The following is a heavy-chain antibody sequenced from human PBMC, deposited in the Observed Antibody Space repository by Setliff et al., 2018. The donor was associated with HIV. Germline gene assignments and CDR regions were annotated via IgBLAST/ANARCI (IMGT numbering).Heavy chain of an antibody. J-gene: IGHJ3*02. CDR2: IYHGGTT. D-gene: IGHD2-21*02. V-gene: IGHV4-38-2*02. CDR3: VRDPPLTPTDADHPFDI. CDR1: GYSISSGYY. Sequence: KPSETLSLTCPVSGYSISSGYYWAWIRQPPGKGLEWIGSIYHGGTTYYNPSLKSRSTISEDTSKNQFSLGLSSVTAADTAVYYCVRDPPLTPTDADHPFDIWGQGTMVTVSS.